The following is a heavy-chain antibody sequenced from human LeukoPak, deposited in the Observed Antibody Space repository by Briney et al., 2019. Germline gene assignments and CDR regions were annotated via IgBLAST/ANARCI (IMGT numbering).Heavy chain of an antibody. Sequence: GGSLRLSCAASGFTFSYYNMNWVRQAPGKGLEWVSSISGTSKYIFYGDSVKGRFTVSRDNANNSLYLQMDSVRADDTAVYYCAREGLTSVIGFECWDQGTLVTVSS. CDR2: ISGTSKYI. CDR1: GFTFSYYN. V-gene: IGHV3-21*01. D-gene: IGHD2-21*02. CDR3: AREGLTSVIGFEC. J-gene: IGHJ4*02.